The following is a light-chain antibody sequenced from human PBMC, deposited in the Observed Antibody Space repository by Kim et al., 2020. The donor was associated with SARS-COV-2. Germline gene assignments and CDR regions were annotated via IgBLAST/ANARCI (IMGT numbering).Light chain of an antibody. V-gene: IGKV1-27*01. CDR1: QGSSNS. J-gene: IGKJ1*01. CDR2: DAS. Sequence: ASVGDRVTITCRASQGSSNSLAWYPQKPGKGPKVLIYDASTLQSRVPSRFSGSGSGTDFTLTISSLQPEDVATYSCQKYNSAPWTLGQGTKVDIK. CDR3: QKYNSAPWT.